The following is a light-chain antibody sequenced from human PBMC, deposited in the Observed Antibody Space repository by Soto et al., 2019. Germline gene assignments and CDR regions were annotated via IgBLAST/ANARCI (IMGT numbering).Light chain of an antibody. CDR1: HNFSASY. Sequence: EIVLSQSPATLSLSPGEGGALSCRASHNFSASYLAWYQQKPGQAPRLLMHGSSNRAVGIPDRFSGSGSGTEFTLTISRLEPEDFAVYYCQQYIRSPYTFGQGTRLEIK. CDR3: QQYIRSPYT. CDR2: GSS. J-gene: IGKJ2*01. V-gene: IGKV3-20*01.